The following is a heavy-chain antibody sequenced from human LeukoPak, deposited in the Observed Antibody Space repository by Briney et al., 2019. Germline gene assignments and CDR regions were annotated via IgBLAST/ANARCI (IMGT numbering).Heavy chain of an antibody. J-gene: IGHJ6*02. CDR2: ISSSSSYT. V-gene: IGHV3-11*05. D-gene: IGHD3-9*01. CDR1: GFTFSDYY. CDR3: ARGDYDILTGPNAAYYYYGMDV. Sequence: GGSLRLSCAASGFTFSDYYVSWIRQAPGKGLEWVSYISSSSSYTNYADSVKGRFTISRDNAKNSLYLQMNSLRAEDTAVYYCARGDYDILTGPNAAYYYYGMDVWGQGTTVTVSS.